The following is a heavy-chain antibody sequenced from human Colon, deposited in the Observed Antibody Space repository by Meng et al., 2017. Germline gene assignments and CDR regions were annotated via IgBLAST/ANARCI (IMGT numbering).Heavy chain of an antibody. CDR2: ISRSGGST. CDR1: GFTFSYYA. CDR3: AKLLGVRVLIQVDC. V-gene: IGHV3-23*01. J-gene: IGHJ4*02. Sequence: GGSLTLSCAASGFTFSYYAMSWVRQAPGKGLEWVSAISRSGGSTYYPDSVRGRFTISRDNSKYTLYLHMNSLRAEDTAVYYCAKLLGVRVLIQVDCWGQGTLVTVSS. D-gene: IGHD3-10*01.